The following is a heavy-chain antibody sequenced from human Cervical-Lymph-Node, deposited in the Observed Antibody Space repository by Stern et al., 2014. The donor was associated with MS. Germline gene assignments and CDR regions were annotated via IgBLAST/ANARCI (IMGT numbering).Heavy chain of an antibody. CDR3: ARTGTVVTSGYYYGMDV. D-gene: IGHD4-23*01. J-gene: IGHJ6*02. CDR1: GYNFTAYG. CDR2: INTGNGNR. Sequence: QVQLVQSGAEVKTPGASVKVSCKTAGYNFTAYGIIWVRQAPGQRLEWIGWINTGNGNRRYSQKIQGRVTITRDTSASTAYMELSSLRSEDTAVYYCARTGTVVTSGYYYGMDVWGQGTTVTVSS. V-gene: IGHV1-3*04.